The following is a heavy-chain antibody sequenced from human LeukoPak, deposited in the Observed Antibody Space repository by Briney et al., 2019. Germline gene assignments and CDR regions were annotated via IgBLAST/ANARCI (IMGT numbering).Heavy chain of an antibody. V-gene: IGHV1-69*04. Sequence: SVKVSCKASRGTFSSYAISWVRQAPGQGLEWMGRIIPILGIANYAQKFQGRVTITADKSTSTAYMELSSLRSEDTAVYYCARENSGYDPAYYYYGMDVWGQGTTVTVSS. CDR3: ARENSGYDPAYYYYGMDV. J-gene: IGHJ6*02. CDR1: RGTFSSYA. CDR2: IIPILGIA. D-gene: IGHD5-12*01.